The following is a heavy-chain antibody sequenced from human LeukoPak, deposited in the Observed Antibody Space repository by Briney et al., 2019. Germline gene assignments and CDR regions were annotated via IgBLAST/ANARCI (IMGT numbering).Heavy chain of an antibody. V-gene: IGHV4-59*08. D-gene: IGHD4-11*01. CDR1: GGSISSYH. Sequence: PSETLSLTCTVSGGSISSYHWSWIRQPPGKGLEWIGYIYYGGSTSYNPSLKSRVTISVDTSKNQFSLKLSSVTAADTAVYFCARHTTGNGMDVWGQGTTVTVSS. CDR3: ARHTTGNGMDV. CDR2: IYYGGST. J-gene: IGHJ6*02.